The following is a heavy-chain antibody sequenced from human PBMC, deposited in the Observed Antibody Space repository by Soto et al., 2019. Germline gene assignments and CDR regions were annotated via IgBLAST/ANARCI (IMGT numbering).Heavy chain of an antibody. D-gene: IGHD3-9*01. CDR2: ISYSGGSR. J-gene: IGHJ4*02. Sequence: EVKLLESGGGLVQPGGSLRLSCTASGFAFDRFAMNWVRQAPGKGLQWVSSISYSGGSRYYADSVKGRFTVSRDNSKKTLFLQINNLRAADPAVYYCAKATDTEYYDIDYWGQGTLVTVAS. CDR1: GFAFDRFA. CDR3: AKATDTEYYDIDY. V-gene: IGHV3-23*01.